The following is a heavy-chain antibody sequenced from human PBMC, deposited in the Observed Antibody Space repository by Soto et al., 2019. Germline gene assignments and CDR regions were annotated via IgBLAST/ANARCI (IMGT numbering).Heavy chain of an antibody. CDR2: INPSGVST. CDR3: ARTLKSAGSDY. D-gene: IGHD6-13*01. J-gene: IGHJ4*02. CDR1: GDTFTDYS. V-gene: IGHV1-46*01. Sequence: ASVKVSCKASGDTFTDYSIHWVRQAPGQGLEWMGLINPSGVSTHYAQQFQGRVTVTKDTSTSTVYMEVSSLRSEDTAFYYCARTLKSAGSDYWGQGTLVTVSS.